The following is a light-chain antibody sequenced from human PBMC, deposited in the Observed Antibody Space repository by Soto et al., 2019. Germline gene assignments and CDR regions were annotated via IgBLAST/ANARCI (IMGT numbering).Light chain of an antibody. CDR1: QSISSR. Sequence: DIQMTQSPSTLSASVGDRVTITCRASQSISSRLAWYQQKPGKAPKLLLYMASSLESEVPSRFSGSESGTECTLTISRLHPDDFASEDCQQYTYYSLTFGGGTRVDIK. V-gene: IGKV1-5*03. CDR3: QQYTYYSLT. CDR2: MAS. J-gene: IGKJ4*01.